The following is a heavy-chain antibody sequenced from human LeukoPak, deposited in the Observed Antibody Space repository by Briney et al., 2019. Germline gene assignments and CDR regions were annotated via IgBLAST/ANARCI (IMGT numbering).Heavy chain of an antibody. Sequence: GGSLRLSCAASGFKFSSFGMHWVRRAPGKGLDWVASIRFDGNNKYYSDSVKGRFTISGDNSKNTLFLQMDSLRPEDTSIYYCAKVRLLLSSWDDVFESWGQGTMVTVSS. J-gene: IGHJ3*02. CDR2: IRFDGNNK. V-gene: IGHV3-30*02. D-gene: IGHD6-13*01. CDR1: GFKFSSFG. CDR3: AKVRLLLSSWDDVFES.